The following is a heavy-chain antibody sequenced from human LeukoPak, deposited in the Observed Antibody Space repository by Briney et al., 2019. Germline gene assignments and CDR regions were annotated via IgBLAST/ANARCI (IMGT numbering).Heavy chain of an antibody. J-gene: IGHJ5*02. V-gene: IGHV3-74*03. D-gene: IGHD5-12*01. CDR3: APQQTYSPYNWFDP. CDR2: IHPDGSIT. Sequence: GGSLRLSCVGSGFTISNYWMHWVRQAPGTGLVWVSRIHPDGSITTYADSVKGRFTISRDNAKNTLYLQMDSLRAEDTAVYYCAPQQTYSPYNWFDPWGQGTLVTVSS. CDR1: GFTISNYW.